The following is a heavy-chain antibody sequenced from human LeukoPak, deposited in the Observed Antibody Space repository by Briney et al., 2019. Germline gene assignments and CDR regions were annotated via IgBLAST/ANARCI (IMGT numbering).Heavy chain of an antibody. CDR3: AKDGDYFGSGTHGDY. D-gene: IGHD3-10*01. Sequence: GGSLRLSCAASGFTFSSYGTHWVRQAPGKGLEWVAVIWYDGSNKYYADSVKGRFTISRDNSKNTLYLQSNSLRAEDTAVYYCAKDGDYFGSGTHGDYWGQGTLVTVSS. V-gene: IGHV3-33*06. J-gene: IGHJ4*02. CDR1: GFTFSSYG. CDR2: IWYDGSNK.